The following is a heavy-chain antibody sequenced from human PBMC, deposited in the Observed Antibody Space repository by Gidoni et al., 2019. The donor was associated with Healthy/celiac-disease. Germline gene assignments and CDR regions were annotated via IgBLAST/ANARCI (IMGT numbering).Heavy chain of an antibody. J-gene: IGHJ4*02. D-gene: IGHD2-21*02. CDR1: GFTFSSYA. V-gene: IGHV3-23*01. CDR2: ISGSGGST. Sequence: EVQLLASGGGLVQPGGSLRLPCAASGFTFSSYAMSWVRQAPGKGLGWVSAISGSGGSTYYADSVKGRFTISRDNSKNTLYLQMNSLRAEDTAVYYCAKVEYCGGDCYSLLDYWGQGTLVTVSS. CDR3: AKVEYCGGDCYSLLDY.